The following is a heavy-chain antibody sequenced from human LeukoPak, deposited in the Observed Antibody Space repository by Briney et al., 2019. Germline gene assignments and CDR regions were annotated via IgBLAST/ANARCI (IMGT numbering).Heavy chain of an antibody. CDR1: GFTFSSYA. J-gene: IGHJ3*02. Sequence: PGGSLRLSCAASGFTFSSYAMNWVRQAPGKGLERVPGIGYTGDSTFYADSVKGRFTVSRDSSKNTLFLHMNSLRAEDTALYYCAKSPTVDAAFDIWGQGTMVTVSS. CDR2: IGYTGDST. V-gene: IGHV3-23*01. CDR3: AKSPTVDAAFDI. D-gene: IGHD4-23*01.